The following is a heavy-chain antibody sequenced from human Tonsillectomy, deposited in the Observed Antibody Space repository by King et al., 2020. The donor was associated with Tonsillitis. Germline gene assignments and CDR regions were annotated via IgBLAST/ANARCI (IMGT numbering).Heavy chain of an antibody. V-gene: IGHV3-7*01. CDR1: GFAFSSYN. D-gene: IGHD1-1*01. J-gene: IGHJ4*02. CDR2: IKPDGNEK. Sequence: VQLVEPGGDLVQPGGSLRLSCTTSGFAFSSYNMHWVRQAPGKGLEWVATIKPDGNEKNYVGSVRGRFTISRDNAKNSVYLQMNSLRDEDTAVYYCVGNWNWGQGTLVTVSS. CDR3: VGNWN.